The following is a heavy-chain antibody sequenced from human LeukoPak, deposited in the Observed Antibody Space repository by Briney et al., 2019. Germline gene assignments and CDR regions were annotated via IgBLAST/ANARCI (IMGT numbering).Heavy chain of an antibody. CDR2: INPNSGGT. CDR3: ARGYCSGGTCYLVENWLDP. CDR1: GYTLTPYY. Sequence: GASVKVSCKASGYTLTPYYIYWVRQAPGQGLEWMGRINPNSGGTDYAQNFQGRVTMTRDTSISTAYMELSRLRSDDTAVYYCARGYCSGGTCYLVENWLDPWGQGTLVTVSS. D-gene: IGHD2-15*01. V-gene: IGHV1-2*06. J-gene: IGHJ5*02.